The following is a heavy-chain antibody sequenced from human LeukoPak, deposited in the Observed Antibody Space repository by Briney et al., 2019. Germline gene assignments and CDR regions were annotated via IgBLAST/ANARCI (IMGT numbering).Heavy chain of an antibody. J-gene: IGHJ4*02. V-gene: IGHV4-30-4*01. CDR1: GGSTSSGDYY. Sequence: PSETLSLTCTVSGGSTSSGDYYWSWIRQPPGKGLEWIGYIYYSGSTYYNPSLKSRVTISVDTSKNQFSLKLSSVTAADTAVYYCASRTYYYGSGNRIFDYWGQGTLVTVSS. D-gene: IGHD3-10*01. CDR2: IYYSGST. CDR3: ASRTYYYGSGNRIFDY.